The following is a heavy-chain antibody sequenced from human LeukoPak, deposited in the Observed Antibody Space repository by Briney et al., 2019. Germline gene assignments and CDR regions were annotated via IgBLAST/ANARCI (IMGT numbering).Heavy chain of an antibody. D-gene: IGHD6-19*01. J-gene: IGHJ4*02. CDR2: INPSGGST. CDR3: ARVRHRQWLAAGVLFDY. Sequence: ASVKVSCKASGYTFTSYYMHWVRQAPGQGLEWMGIINPSGGSTSYAQKFQGRVTMTRDTSTSTVYMELSSLRSEDTAVYYCARVRHRQWLAAGVLFDYWGQGTLVTVSS. V-gene: IGHV1-46*01. CDR1: GYTFTSYY.